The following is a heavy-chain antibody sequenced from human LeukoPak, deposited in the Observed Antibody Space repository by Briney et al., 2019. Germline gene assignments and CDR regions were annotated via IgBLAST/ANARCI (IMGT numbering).Heavy chain of an antibody. CDR3: AREGSGSYYNYREGFDP. J-gene: IGHJ5*02. Sequence: SETLSLTCTVSGGSISSSSYYWGWIRQPPGKGLEWIGSIYYSGSTYYNPSLKSRVTISVDTSKNQFSLKLSSVTAADTAVYYCAREGSGSYYNYREGFDPWGQGTLVTVSS. D-gene: IGHD3-10*01. CDR1: GGSISSSSYY. CDR2: IYYSGST. V-gene: IGHV4-39*07.